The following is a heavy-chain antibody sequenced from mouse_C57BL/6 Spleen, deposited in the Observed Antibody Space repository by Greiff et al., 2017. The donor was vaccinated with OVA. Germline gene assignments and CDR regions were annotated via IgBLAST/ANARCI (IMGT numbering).Heavy chain of an antibody. V-gene: IGHV1-80*01. D-gene: IGHD1-1*01. CDR2: IYPGDGDT. CDR3: AREYGSGYYAMDY. CDR1: GYAFSSYW. J-gene: IGHJ4*01. Sequence: QVQLKQSGAELVKPGASMKISCKASGYAFSSYWMNWVKQRPGKGLEWIGQIYPGDGDTNYNGKFKGKATLTADKSSSTAYMQLSSLTSEDSAVYFCAREYGSGYYAMDYWGQGTSVTVYS.